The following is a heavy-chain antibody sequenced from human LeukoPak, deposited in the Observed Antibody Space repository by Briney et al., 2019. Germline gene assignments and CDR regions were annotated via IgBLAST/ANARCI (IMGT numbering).Heavy chain of an antibody. V-gene: IGHV1-69*05. J-gene: IGHJ4*02. Sequence: SSVKVSCKASGGTFSSYAISWVRQAPGQWLEWLGRIIPIFGTANYAQKFQGRVTITTDESTSTAYMELSSLRSEDTAVYYCARSKWELLGSYFDYWGQGTLVTVSS. CDR3: ARSKWELLGSYFDY. CDR2: IIPIFGTA. D-gene: IGHD1-26*01. CDR1: GGTFSSYA.